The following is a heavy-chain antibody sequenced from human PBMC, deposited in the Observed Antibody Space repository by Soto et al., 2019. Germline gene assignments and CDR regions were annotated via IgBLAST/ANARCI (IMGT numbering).Heavy chain of an antibody. Sequence: QVQLQESGPGLVKPSETLSLTCTVSGGSISSYYWSWIRQPPGKGLEWIGYIYYIGSTNYNPSLKSRVTISVDTSKNQFSLKLSSVTAADTAVYYCARTTRIAVAGTNYYYYYYMDVWGKGTTVTVSS. CDR3: ARTTRIAVAGTNYYYYYYMDV. D-gene: IGHD6-19*01. J-gene: IGHJ6*03. V-gene: IGHV4-59*01. CDR1: GGSISSYY. CDR2: IYYIGST.